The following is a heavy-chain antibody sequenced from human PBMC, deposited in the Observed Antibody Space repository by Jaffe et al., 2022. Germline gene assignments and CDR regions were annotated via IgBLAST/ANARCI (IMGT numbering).Heavy chain of an antibody. Sequence: EVQLVESGGGLVQPGGSLRLSCAASGFTFSSYEMNWVRQAPGKGLEWVSYISSSGSTIYYADSVKGRFTISRDNAKNSLYLQMNSLRAEDTAVYYCANPGIAVAGTLSAFDIWGQGTMVTVSS. CDR3: ANPGIAVAGTLSAFDI. J-gene: IGHJ3*02. D-gene: IGHD6-19*01. CDR2: ISSSGSTI. V-gene: IGHV3-48*03. CDR1: GFTFSSYE.